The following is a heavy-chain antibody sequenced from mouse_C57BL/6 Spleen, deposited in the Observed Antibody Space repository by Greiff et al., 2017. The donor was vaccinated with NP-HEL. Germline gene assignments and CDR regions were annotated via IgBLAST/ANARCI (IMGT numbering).Heavy chain of an antibody. V-gene: IGHV1-9*01. CDR3: ASEGGLGGAY. J-gene: IGHJ3*01. CDR2: ILPGSGST. CDR1: GYTFTGYW. Sequence: VQLVESGAELMKPGASVKLSCKATGYTFTGYWIEWVKQRPGHGLEWIGEILPGSGSTNYNEKFKGKATFTADTSSNTAYMQLSSLTTEDSAIYYCASEGGLGGAYWGQGALVTVSA.